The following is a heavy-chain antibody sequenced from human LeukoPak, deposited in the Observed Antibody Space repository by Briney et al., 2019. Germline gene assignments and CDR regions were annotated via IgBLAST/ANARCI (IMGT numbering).Heavy chain of an antibody. J-gene: IGHJ4*02. CDR2: INHSGST. CDR1: GGSFSGYY. CDR3: ASLPDYYDSSGYYAPFDY. V-gene: IGHV4-34*01. D-gene: IGHD3-22*01. Sequence: PSETLSLTCAVYGGSFSGYYWSWIRQPPGKGLEWVGEINHSGSTNYNPSLKSRVTISVDTSKNQFSLKLSSVTAADTAVYYCASLPDYYDSSGYYAPFDYWGQGTLVTVSS.